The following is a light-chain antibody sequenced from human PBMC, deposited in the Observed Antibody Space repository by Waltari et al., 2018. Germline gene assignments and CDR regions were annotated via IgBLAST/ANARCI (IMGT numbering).Light chain of an antibody. CDR2: RVS. J-gene: IGKJ2*01. CDR3: MQGTHWPFT. Sequence: DVVMTQSPLSLPVTLGQPASISCRSSQSLVYSNGNPYLNWFHQRPGQSPRRLIYRVSNRDSGVPDRFSASGSGTDFTLKITRVEAEDVGVYYCMQGTHWPFTFGQGTKLEIK. V-gene: IGKV2-30*01. CDR1: QSLVYSNGNPY.